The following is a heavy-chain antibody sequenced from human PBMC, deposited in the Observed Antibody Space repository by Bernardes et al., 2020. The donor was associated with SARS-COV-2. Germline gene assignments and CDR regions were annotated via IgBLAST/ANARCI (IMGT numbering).Heavy chain of an antibody. CDR2: FDPEDGET. J-gene: IGHJ6*02. Sequence: ASVKVSCKVSGYTLTELSMHWVRQAPGKGLEWMGGFDPEDGETIYAQKFQGRVTMTEDTSTDTAYMELSSLRSDDTAVYYCAREGNYDFWSNYPYYNGMDVWGQGTTVTVSS. CDR1: GYTLTELS. CDR3: AREGNYDFWSNYPYYNGMDV. D-gene: IGHD3-3*01. V-gene: IGHV1-24*01.